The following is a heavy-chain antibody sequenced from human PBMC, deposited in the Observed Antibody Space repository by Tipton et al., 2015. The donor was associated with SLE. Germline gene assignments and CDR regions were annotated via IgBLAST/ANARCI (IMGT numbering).Heavy chain of an antibody. CDR2: IYTSGST. D-gene: IGHD5-12*01. CDR3: ARDRHYRGNVWFDP. CDR1: GGSFSVHY. J-gene: IGHJ5*02. Sequence: TLSLTCAVYGGSFSVHYWSWSWIRQPPGKGLEWIGYIYTSGSTNYNPSLKSRVTMSVDTSKNQFSLNLRSVTAADTAVYYCARDRHYRGNVWFDPWGQGTLVTVSS. V-gene: IGHV4-59*11.